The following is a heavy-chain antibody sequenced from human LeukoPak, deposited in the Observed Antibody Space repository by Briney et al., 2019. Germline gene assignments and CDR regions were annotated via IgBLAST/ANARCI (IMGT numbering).Heavy chain of an antibody. J-gene: IGHJ5*02. Sequence: PGGSLRLSCAASGFTFSSYGMHWVRQAPGKGLEWVANMKEDGGEINYVDSVKGRFTISRDNAKNSLYLHMNSLRVDDTAVYYCARDRGYSTFDNWGQGTLVTVSS. CDR3: ARDRGYSTFDN. D-gene: IGHD4-23*01. V-gene: IGHV3-7*01. CDR2: MKEDGGEI. CDR1: GFTFSSYG.